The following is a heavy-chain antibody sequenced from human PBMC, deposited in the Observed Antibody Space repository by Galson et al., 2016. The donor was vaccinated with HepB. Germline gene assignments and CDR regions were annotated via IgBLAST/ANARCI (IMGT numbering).Heavy chain of an antibody. CDR3: ARALTTVNFRSRRPRRFDP. V-gene: IGHV4-30-4*01. CDR1: GGSISSGDYY. J-gene: IGHJ5*02. CDR2: ISYSGST. D-gene: IGHD4-11*01. Sequence: TLSLTCTVSGGSISSGDYYWSWIRQPPGKGLEWIGYISYSGSTYYNPSLKSRVTISVDTSKNQFSLKLSSVTAADTAVYYCARALTTVNFRSRRPRRFDPWGQGTLVTVSS.